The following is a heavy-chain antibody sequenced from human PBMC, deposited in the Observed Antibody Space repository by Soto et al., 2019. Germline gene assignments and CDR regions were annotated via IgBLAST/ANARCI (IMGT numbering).Heavy chain of an antibody. J-gene: IGHJ4*02. CDR3: AEDRTEYSSGWYSDY. D-gene: IGHD6-25*01. CDR2: IHGSGGTT. V-gene: IGHV3-23*01. CDR1: GFTFSSYA. Sequence: EVQLLESGGGLVQPGGSLRLSCAASGFTFSSYAMSWVRQAPGQGLEWVSDIHGSGGTTYYAVSVKGRFTISRDTSKNTVYLQVNSLRAEDTAVYYCAEDRTEYSSGWYSDYWGQGTLVTVSS.